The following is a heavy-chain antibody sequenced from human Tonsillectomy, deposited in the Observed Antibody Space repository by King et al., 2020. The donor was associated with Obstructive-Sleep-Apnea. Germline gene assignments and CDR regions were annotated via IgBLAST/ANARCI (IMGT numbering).Heavy chain of an antibody. Sequence: VQLVESGGGVVQPGRSLRLSCAASGFTFSSYAMHWVRQAPGKGLEWVAVISYDGSNKYYADSVKGRFTISRDNSKNTLYLQMNSLRAEDTAVYYCARERYYYDSSGYYYGEYYFDYWGQGTLVTVSS. CDR3: ARERYYYDSSGYYYGEYYFDY. V-gene: IGHV3-30*04. CDR2: ISYDGSNK. J-gene: IGHJ4*02. CDR1: GFTFSSYA. D-gene: IGHD3-22*01.